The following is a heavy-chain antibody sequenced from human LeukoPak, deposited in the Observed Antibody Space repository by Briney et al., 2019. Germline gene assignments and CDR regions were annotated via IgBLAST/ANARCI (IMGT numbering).Heavy chain of an antibody. CDR2: IRSETDGGTP. Sequence: GGSLRLSCAASGFTFSYAWMTWVRQAPGKGLEWVGHIRSETDGGTPDYAAPVKGRFTISRDDSKNTLCLQMNSLKTEDTAVYYCTTPTFHWGQGTLVTVSS. CDR3: TTPTFH. D-gene: IGHD2/OR15-2a*01. J-gene: IGHJ1*01. V-gene: IGHV3-15*01. CDR1: GFTFSYAW.